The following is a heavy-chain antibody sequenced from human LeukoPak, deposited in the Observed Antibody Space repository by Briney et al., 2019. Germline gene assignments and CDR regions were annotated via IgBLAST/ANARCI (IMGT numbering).Heavy chain of an antibody. CDR1: GGSISSGGYS. CDR2: IYHSGST. V-gene: IGHV4-30-2*01. D-gene: IGHD5-12*01. Sequence: SETLSLTCAVSGGSISSGGYSWSWIRQPPGKGLEWIGYIYHSGSTYYNPSLKSRVTISVDRSKNQFSLKLSSVTAADTAVYYCARVGYGVDYWGQGTLVTVSS. J-gene: IGHJ4*02. CDR3: ARVGYGVDY.